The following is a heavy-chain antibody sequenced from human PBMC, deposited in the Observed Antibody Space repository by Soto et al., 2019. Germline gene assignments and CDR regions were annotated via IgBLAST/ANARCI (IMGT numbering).Heavy chain of an antibody. V-gene: IGHV3-23*01. CDR2: IIGSSGAT. CDR1: GFALSTYT. J-gene: IGHJ4*02. D-gene: IGHD1-1*01. CDR3: AKDKRPDGAWDMDY. Sequence: EVQLLESGGCVVEPGGSLRLSCAASGFALSTYTMNWVRQAPGKGLEWVSSIIGSSGATDYADSVRGRFTISRDISAKSVFLQMDGLRVEDTAVYCCAKDKRPDGAWDMDYWGQGTLVTVSS.